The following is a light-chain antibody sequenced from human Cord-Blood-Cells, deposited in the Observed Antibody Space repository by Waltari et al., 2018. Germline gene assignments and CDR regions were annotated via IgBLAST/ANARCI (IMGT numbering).Light chain of an antibody. J-gene: IGLJ2*01. CDR2: EVS. V-gene: IGLV2-8*01. Sequence: QSALTQPPSASGSPGPSVTISCTGTSSDVGGYNYFSWYQQHPGKAPKLMIYEVSKRPSGVPDRFSGSKSGNTASLTVSGLQAEDEADYYCSSYAGSNNFVVFGGGTKLTVL. CDR1: SSDVGGYNY. CDR3: SSYAGSNNFVV.